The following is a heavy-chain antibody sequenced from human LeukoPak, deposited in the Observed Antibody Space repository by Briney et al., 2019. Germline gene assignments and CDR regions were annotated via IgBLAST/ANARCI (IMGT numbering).Heavy chain of an antibody. CDR1: GFTFSSYA. J-gene: IGHJ6*02. Sequence: PGGTLRLSCAASGFTFSSYAMNWVRQAPGKGLEWVSTISGRGGRKHYADSVEGRFTISRDNSKNTVYLQMNSLRAEDTAIYYCAKLTSASGAYGVDVWGQGTTVTVSS. D-gene: IGHD3-10*01. CDR2: ISGRGGRK. CDR3: AKLTSASGAYGVDV. V-gene: IGHV3-23*01.